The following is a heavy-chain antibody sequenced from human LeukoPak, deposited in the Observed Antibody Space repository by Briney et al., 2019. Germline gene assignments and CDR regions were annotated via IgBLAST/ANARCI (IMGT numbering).Heavy chain of an antibody. CDR3: ARHPSGYDYYYYYGMDV. V-gene: IGHV4-59*08. D-gene: IGHD5-12*01. Sequence: SETLSLTCTVSGGSISSYYWSWIRQPPGKGLEWIGYIYYSGSTNYNPSLKSRVTISVDTSKNQFSLKLSSVTAADTAVYYCARHPSGYDYYYYYGMDVRGQGTTVTVSS. CDR2: IYYSGST. CDR1: GGSISSYY. J-gene: IGHJ6*02.